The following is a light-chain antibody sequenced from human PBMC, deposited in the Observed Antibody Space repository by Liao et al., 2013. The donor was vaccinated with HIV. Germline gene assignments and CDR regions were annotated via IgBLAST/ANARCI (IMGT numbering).Light chain of an antibody. CDR1: ALPKQY. CDR3: QAWDGTTVV. CDR2: KDS. Sequence: SYELTQPPSVSVSPGQTARIICSGDALPKQYAYWYQQKPGQAPVLLIYKDSERPSGIPERFSGSSSGTTVTLTISGVQAEDEADYYCQAWDGTTVVFGGGTKLTVL. J-gene: IGLJ2*01. V-gene: IGLV3-25*03.